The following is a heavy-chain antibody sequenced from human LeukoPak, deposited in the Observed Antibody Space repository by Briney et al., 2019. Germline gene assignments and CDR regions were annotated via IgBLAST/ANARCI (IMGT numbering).Heavy chain of an antibody. CDR3: ARGGSDY. J-gene: IGHJ4*02. V-gene: IGHV3-7*01. CDR1: GFTFSNYW. Sequence: GGSLRLSCAASGFTFSNYWMTWVRQAPGKGLEWVATIKQDGSEKYYVDSVKGRFTISRDNAKNSLYLQTNSLRAEDTAVYYCARGGSDYWGQGTLVTVSS. CDR2: IKQDGSEK.